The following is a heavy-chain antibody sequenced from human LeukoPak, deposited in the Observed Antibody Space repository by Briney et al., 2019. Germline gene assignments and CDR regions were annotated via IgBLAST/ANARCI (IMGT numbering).Heavy chain of an antibody. CDR2: VFYSGST. V-gene: IGHV4-59*12. Sequence: PSETLSLTCTVSGGSITGYYWAWIRQPPGKALECIGYVFYSGSTSYSPSLKSRVTISVDTSKNQFSLRLSSVTAADTAVYYCARDQLSEGAAAAPFDYWGQGTLVTVSS. J-gene: IGHJ4*02. CDR3: ARDQLSEGAAAAPFDY. D-gene: IGHD6-13*01. CDR1: GGSITGYY.